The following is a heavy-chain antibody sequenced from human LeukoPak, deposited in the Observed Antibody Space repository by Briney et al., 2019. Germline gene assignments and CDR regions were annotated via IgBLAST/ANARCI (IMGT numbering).Heavy chain of an antibody. CDR2: ISSSSSYI. CDR3: ARVYCSSASCYPTYDAFDI. CDR1: GFTFSSYS. Sequence: GGSLRLSWAASGFTFSSYSMNWVRQAPGKGLEWVSSISSSSSYIYYADSVKGRFTISRDNAKNSLYLQMNSLRAEDTAVYYCARVYCSSASCYPTYDAFDIRGQGTVVTVSS. J-gene: IGHJ3*02. D-gene: IGHD2-2*01. V-gene: IGHV3-21*01.